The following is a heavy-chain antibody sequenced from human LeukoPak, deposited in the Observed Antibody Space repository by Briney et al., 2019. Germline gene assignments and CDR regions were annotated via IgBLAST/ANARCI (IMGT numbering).Heavy chain of an antibody. CDR1: GYTFTSYA. D-gene: IGHD3-3*01. Sequence: ASVNVSCKASGYTFTSYAMHWVRQAPGQRLEWMGWINAGNGNTKYSQKFQGRVTITRDTSASTAYMELSSLRSEDTAVYYCAREPPYYDFWSGYFYYYGMDVWGQGTTITVSS. CDR2: INAGNGNT. CDR3: AREPPYYDFWSGYFYYYGMDV. V-gene: IGHV1-3*01. J-gene: IGHJ6*02.